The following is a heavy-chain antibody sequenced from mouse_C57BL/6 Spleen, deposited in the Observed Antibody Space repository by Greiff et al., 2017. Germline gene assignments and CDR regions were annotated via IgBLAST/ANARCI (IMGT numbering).Heavy chain of an antibody. CDR2: IDPTSGGT. CDR3: AREGDYDG. J-gene: IGHJ3*01. CDR1: GYTFTSYW. Sequence: QVQLQQPGAELVKPGASVKLSCKASGYTFTSYWMHWVKQRPGRGLEWIGRIDPTSGGTKYNAKFKSKATLTVDTPSSTAYMRLSSLTAVDSAVYYGAREGDYDGWGQGTLVTVSA. D-gene: IGHD2-4*01. V-gene: IGHV1-72*01.